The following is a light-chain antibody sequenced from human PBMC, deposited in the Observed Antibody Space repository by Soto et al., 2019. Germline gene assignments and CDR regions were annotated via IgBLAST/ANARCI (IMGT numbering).Light chain of an antibody. CDR2: AAS. CDR1: QSVSSN. Sequence: EIVMTQSPATLSVSPGERATLSCRASQSVSSNLAWYQQKPGQAPRLLIYAASTRATGIPARFSGSGSGTEFTLPISSLQSEDFAAYYCQQYNNWTPSTLGQGTKVEIK. J-gene: IGKJ1*01. V-gene: IGKV3-15*01. CDR3: QQYNNWTPST.